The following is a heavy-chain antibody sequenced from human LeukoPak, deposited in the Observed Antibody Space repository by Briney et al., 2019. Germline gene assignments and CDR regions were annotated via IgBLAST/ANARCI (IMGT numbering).Heavy chain of an antibody. J-gene: IGHJ3*02. Sequence: SETLSLTCTVSDGSISSYYWSWIRQPPGKGLEWIGYIFYSGSANYNPSLKGRVTISVDTSKNQFSLRLSSVTAADTAVYYCARERLEGTAFDIWGQGTVVTVSS. CDR2: IFYSGSA. D-gene: IGHD3-10*01. CDR3: ARERLEGTAFDI. V-gene: IGHV4-59*01. CDR1: DGSISSYY.